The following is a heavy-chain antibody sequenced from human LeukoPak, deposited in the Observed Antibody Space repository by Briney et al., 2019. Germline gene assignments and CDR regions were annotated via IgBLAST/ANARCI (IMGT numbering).Heavy chain of an antibody. D-gene: IGHD3-10*01. J-gene: IGHJ4*02. V-gene: IGHV4-39*01. CDR1: GGSISSSSYY. Sequence: SETLSLTCTVSGGSISSSSYYWGWIRQPPGKGLEWIGNIYYSGSTYYNPSLKSRVTISVDTSKKQFSLKLSSVTAADTAMYYCARVYPYYYGSGSYSHLTDYWGQGTLVTVSS. CDR2: IYYSGST. CDR3: ARVYPYYYGSGSYSHLTDY.